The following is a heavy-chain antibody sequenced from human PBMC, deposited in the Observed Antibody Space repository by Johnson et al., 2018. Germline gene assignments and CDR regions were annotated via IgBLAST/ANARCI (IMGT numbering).Heavy chain of an antibody. CDR1: GFTFSSYG. Sequence: VQLVETGGGVVQPGRSLRLSCAASGFTFSSYGMHWVRQAPGKGLEWVAVISYDGSNKYYADSVKGRFTISRDNSKNTLSLQMNSLRAEDTAVYYCAKDTRFYYYGMDVWGQGTTVTVSS. D-gene: IGHD3-3*01. V-gene: IGHV3-30*18. CDR2: ISYDGSNK. J-gene: IGHJ6*02. CDR3: AKDTRFYYYGMDV.